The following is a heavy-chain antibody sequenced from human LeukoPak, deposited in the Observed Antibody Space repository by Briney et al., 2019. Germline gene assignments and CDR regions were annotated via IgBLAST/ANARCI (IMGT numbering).Heavy chain of an antibody. CDR3: AKGTGYSSSWYDY. D-gene: IGHD6-13*01. V-gene: IGHV3-53*01. CDR2: IYSGGST. J-gene: IGHJ4*02. CDR1: GFTVSSNY. Sequence: GGSLRLSCAASGFTVSSNYMSWVRQAPGKGLEWVSVIYSGGSTYYADSVKGRFTISRDNSKNTLYLQVNSLRAEDTAVYCCAKGTGYSSSWYDYWGQGTLVTVSS.